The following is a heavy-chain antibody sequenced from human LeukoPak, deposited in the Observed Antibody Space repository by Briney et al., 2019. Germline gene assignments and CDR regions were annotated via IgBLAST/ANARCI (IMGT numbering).Heavy chain of an antibody. J-gene: IGHJ6*02. CDR3: ARAHRGVVIPSYYYGMDV. CDR2: INHSGST. CDR1: GGSFSGYY. Sequence: SETLSLTCAVYGGSFSGYYWSWIRQPPGKGLEWIGEINHSGSTNYNPSLKSRVTISVDTSKNQFSLKLSSVTAADTAVYYCARAHRGVVIPSYYYGMDVWGQGTTVTVSS. V-gene: IGHV4-34*01. D-gene: IGHD3-3*01.